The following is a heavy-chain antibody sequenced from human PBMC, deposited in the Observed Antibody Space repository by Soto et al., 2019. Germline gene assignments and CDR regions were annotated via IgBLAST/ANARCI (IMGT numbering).Heavy chain of an antibody. D-gene: IGHD1-26*01. CDR2: ISGSGGST. J-gene: IGHJ4*02. V-gene: IGHV3-23*01. CDR3: AKARGNGGSYYGVSFDY. Sequence: GGSLRLSCAASGFTFSSYAMSWVRQAPGKGLEWVSAISGSGGSTYYADSVKGRFTISRDNSKNTLYLQMNSLRAEDTAVYYCAKARGNGGSYYGVSFDYWGQGTLVTVSS. CDR1: GFTFSSYA.